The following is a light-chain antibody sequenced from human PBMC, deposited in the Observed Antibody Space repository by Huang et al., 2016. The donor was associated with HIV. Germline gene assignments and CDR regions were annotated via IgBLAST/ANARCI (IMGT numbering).Light chain of an antibody. CDR3: QQYSTSPWT. Sequence: EIVLTQSPDTLSLSPGERGALSCRASHNVTNDYLAWYQHKSGQAPRLLIYASSGRATATPARFSGSGSGTDFSLTIDTVKPEDFASYYCQQYSTSPWTFGPGTKLEIK. J-gene: IGKJ1*01. V-gene: IGKV3-20*01. CDR2: ASS. CDR1: HNVTNDY.